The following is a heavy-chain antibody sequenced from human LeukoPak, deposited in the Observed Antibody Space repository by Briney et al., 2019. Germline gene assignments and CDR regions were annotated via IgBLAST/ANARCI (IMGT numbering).Heavy chain of an antibody. CDR1: GGSISSYY. J-gene: IGHJ6*03. V-gene: IGHV4-59*08. Sequence: SETLSLTCTVSGGSISSYYWSWIRQPPGKGLEWIGYIYYSGSTNYNPSLKSRVTISVDTSKNQFSLKLSSVTAADTAVYYCARRTTVTTRYMDVWGKGTTVTVSS. CDR2: IYYSGST. CDR3: ARRTTVTTRYMDV. D-gene: IGHD4-11*01.